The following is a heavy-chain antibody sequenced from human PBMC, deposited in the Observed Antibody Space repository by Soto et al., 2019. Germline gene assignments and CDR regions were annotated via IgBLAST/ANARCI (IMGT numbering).Heavy chain of an antibody. CDR1: GASISSGNW. CDR2: IFESGST. Sequence: VQLQESGPGLAMPSGTLSLTCAVSGASISSGNWWSWVRQPPGKGLEWIGEIFESGSTNYNPSLERRITISVDNSKNQFSLKLSSVTAADTAVYYCARVSPVRQLDYGGQGTLVTVSS. J-gene: IGHJ4*02. CDR3: ARVSPVRQLDY. V-gene: IGHV4-4*02.